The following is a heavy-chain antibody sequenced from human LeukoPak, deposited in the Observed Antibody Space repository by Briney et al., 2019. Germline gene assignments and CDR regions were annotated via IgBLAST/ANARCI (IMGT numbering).Heavy chain of an antibody. CDR1: GYTFTSYD. Sequence: SVKVSCKASGYTFTSYDINWVRQAPGQGLEWMGGIIPIFGTANYAQKFQGRVTITADESTSTAYMELSSLRSEDTAVYYCAGGAITIFGVVMAAFDIWGQGTMVTVSS. CDR3: AGGAITIFGVVMAAFDI. D-gene: IGHD3-3*01. V-gene: IGHV1-69*13. J-gene: IGHJ3*02. CDR2: IIPIFGTA.